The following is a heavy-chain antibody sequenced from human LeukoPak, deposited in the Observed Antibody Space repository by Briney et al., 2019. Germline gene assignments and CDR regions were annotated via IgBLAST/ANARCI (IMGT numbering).Heavy chain of an antibody. Sequence: SETLSLTCTVSGGSISSYYWSWIRQPPGKGLEWIGEIYHSGSTNYNPSLKSRVTISVDKSKNQFSLKLSSVTAADTAVYYCAREEGDGSSGYYYFDYWGQGTLVTVSS. V-gene: IGHV4-59*12. D-gene: IGHD3-22*01. J-gene: IGHJ4*02. CDR1: GGSISSYY. CDR2: IYHSGST. CDR3: AREEGDGSSGYYYFDY.